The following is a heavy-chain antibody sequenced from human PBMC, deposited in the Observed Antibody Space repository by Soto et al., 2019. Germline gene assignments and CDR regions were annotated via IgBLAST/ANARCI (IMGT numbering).Heavy chain of an antibody. J-gene: IGHJ6*03. CDR3: GRGHQYAYYYYYYMDV. CDR2: INHSGST. V-gene: IGHV4-34*01. Sequence: QVQLQQWGAGLLKPSETLSLTCAVYGGSFSGYYWSWIRQPPGKGLEWIGEINHSGSTNYNPSLKSRVTISVDTSKNQFSLKLSSVTAADTAVYYCGRGHQYAYYYYYYMDVWGKGTTVTVSS. D-gene: IGHD2-2*01. CDR1: GGSFSGYY.